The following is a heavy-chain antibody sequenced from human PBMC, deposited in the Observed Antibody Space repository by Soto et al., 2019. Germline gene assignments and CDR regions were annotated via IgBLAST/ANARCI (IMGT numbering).Heavy chain of an antibody. CDR1: GYNFVTYW. Sequence: RGESLKISCQASGYNFVTYWIAWVRQMPGKGLEYMGIIYPGNSDARYSPSFQGQVTFSADKSISTAYLHWSSLKASDTAMYYCARHGFYGDYASNYFDPWGQGTLVTVSS. CDR2: IYPGNSDA. CDR3: ARHGFYGDYASNYFDP. D-gene: IGHD4-17*01. V-gene: IGHV5-51*01. J-gene: IGHJ5*02.